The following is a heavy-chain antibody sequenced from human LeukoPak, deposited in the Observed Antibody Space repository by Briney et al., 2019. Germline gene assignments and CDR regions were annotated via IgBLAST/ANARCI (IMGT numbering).Heavy chain of an antibody. CDR2: IYYSGST. CDR3: ASSYGAPARAPFDY. D-gene: IGHD4-17*01. J-gene: IGHJ4*02. Sequence: SETPSLTCTVSGGSISSYYWSWIRQPPGKGLEWIGYIYYSGSTNYNPSLKSRVTISVDTSKNQFSLKLSSVTAAGTAVYYCASSYGAPARAPFDYWGQGTLVTVSS. CDR1: GGSISSYY. V-gene: IGHV4-59*01.